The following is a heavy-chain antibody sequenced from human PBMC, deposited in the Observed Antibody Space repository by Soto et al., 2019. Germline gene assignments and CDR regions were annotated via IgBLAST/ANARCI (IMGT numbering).Heavy chain of an antibody. V-gene: IGHV1-2*04. J-gene: IGHJ6*02. CDR3: ARGPDIVLVPAAMLYYYGMDV. CDR2: INPNSGGT. Sequence: GASVKVSCKASGYTFTGCYMRWVRQAPGQGLEWMGWINPNSGGTNYAQKFQGWVTMTRDTSISTAYMELSRLRSDDTAVYYCARGPDIVLVPAAMLYYYGMDVWGQGTTVTVSS. D-gene: IGHD2-2*01. CDR1: GYTFTGCY.